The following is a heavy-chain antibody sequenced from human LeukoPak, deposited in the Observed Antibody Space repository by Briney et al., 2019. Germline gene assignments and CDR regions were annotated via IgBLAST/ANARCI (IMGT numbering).Heavy chain of an antibody. J-gene: IGHJ4*02. CDR2: ISGSGGST. V-gene: IGHV3-23*01. CDR3: AKFRCGGGSCYVVYFDY. CDR1: GFTFSSYA. D-gene: IGHD2-15*01. Sequence: GGSLRLSCAASGFTFSSYAMSWVRQAPGKGQEWVSAISGSGGSTYYADSVKGRFTISRDNSKNTLYLQMNSLRAEDTAVYYCAKFRCGGGSCYVVYFDYWGQGTLVTVSS.